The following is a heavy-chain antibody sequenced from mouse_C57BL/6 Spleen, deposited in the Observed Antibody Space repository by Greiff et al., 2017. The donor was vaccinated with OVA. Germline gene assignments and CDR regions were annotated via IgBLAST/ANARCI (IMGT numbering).Heavy chain of an antibody. V-gene: IGHV5-16*01. CDR2: INYDGSST. CDR3: ARVTAQAFDY. CDR1: GFTFSDYY. J-gene: IGHJ2*01. D-gene: IGHD3-2*02. Sequence: EVHLVESAGGLVQPGSSMKLSCTASGFTFSDYYMAWVRQVPEKGLEWVANINYDGSSTYYLDSLKSRFIISRDNAKNILYLQMSSLKSEDTATYYCARVTAQAFDYWGQGTTLTVSS.